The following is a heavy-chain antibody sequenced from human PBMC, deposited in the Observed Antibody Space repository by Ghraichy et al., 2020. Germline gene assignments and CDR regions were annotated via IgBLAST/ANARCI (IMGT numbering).Heavy chain of an antibody. CDR2: VYYSGST. CDR3: ARLPYSPGYWYFDL. CDR1: GGSISVSSYY. J-gene: IGHJ2*01. D-gene: IGHD5-18*01. V-gene: IGHV4-39*01. Sequence: SETLSLTCTVSGGSISVSSYYWGWIRQPPGKGLEWIGSVYYSGSTYYNPSLKSRVTISVDTSKNQFSLKLSSVTAADTAVYYCARLPYSPGYWYFDLWGRGTLVTVSS.